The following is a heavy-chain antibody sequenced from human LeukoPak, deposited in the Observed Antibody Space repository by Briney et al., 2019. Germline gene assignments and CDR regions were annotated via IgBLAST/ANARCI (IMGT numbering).Heavy chain of an antibody. CDR1: GYTFTSYY. J-gene: IGHJ4*02. D-gene: IGHD3-10*01. V-gene: IGHV1-46*01. Sequence: GASVKVSCKASGYTFTSYYMHWVRQAPGQGLEWMGLINPSGGSTSYAQKFQGRVTMTRDTSTSTVYMELSSLRSEDTAVYYCARALRKVLWLGELLEGTAFDYWGQGTLVTVSS. CDR2: INPSGGST. CDR3: ARALRKVLWLGELLEGTAFDY.